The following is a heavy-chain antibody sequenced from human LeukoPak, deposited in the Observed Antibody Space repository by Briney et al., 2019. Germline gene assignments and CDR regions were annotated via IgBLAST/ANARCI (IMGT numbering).Heavy chain of an antibody. V-gene: IGHV3-53*01. Sequence: GGSLRLSCAASGFTVSSNYMSWVRQAPGKGLEWVSVIYSGGSTYYADSVKGRFTISRDNSKNTLYLQMNSLRAEDTAVYYCARGGLGASSWPSTYFDYWGQGTLVTVSS. D-gene: IGHD6-13*01. CDR3: ARGGLGASSWPSTYFDY. CDR2: IYSGGST. CDR1: GFTVSSNY. J-gene: IGHJ4*02.